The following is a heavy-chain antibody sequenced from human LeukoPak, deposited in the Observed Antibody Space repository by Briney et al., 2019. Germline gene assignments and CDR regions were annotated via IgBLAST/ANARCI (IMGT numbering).Heavy chain of an antibody. V-gene: IGHV1-46*01. CDR2: INPSGGST. CDR3: ARASTYYYDSSGYYIYY. Sequence: GASVKVSCKASGYTFTSYYMHWVRQAPGQGLEWMGIINPSGGSTSYAQKFQGRVTMTRDTSTSTVYMELSSLRSEDTAVYYCARASTYYYDSSGYYIYYWGQGTLVTVSS. CDR1: GYTFTSYY. J-gene: IGHJ4*02. D-gene: IGHD3-22*01.